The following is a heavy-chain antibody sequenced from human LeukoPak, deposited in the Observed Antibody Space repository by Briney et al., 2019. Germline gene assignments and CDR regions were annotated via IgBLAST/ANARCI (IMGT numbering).Heavy chain of an antibody. V-gene: IGHV3-7*01. D-gene: IGHD5-12*01. J-gene: IGHJ3*02. CDR3: ARKKSTKYSGYDYLPGAFDI. Sequence: GGSLRLSCAASGFTFSSYWMSWVRQAPGKGLEWVANIKQDGSEKYYVDSVKGRFTISRDNAKNSLYLQMNSLRAEDTAVYYRARKKSTKYSGYDYLPGAFDIWGQGTMVTVSS. CDR2: IKQDGSEK. CDR1: GFTFSSYW.